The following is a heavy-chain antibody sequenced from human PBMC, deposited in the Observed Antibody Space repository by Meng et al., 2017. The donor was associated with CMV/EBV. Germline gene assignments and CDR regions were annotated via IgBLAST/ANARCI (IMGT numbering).Heavy chain of an antibody. CDR3: ASEGGNSTTDAFDI. CDR2: IYSGGST. V-gene: IGHV3-53*01. D-gene: IGHD4-23*01. CDR1: GFTVSSNY. J-gene: IGHJ3*02. Sequence: LSLTCAASGFTVSSNYMSWVRQAPGKRLEWVSVIYSGGSTYYADSVKGRFTISRDNSKNTLYLQMNSLRAEDTAVYYCASEGGNSTTDAFDIWGQGTMVTVSS.